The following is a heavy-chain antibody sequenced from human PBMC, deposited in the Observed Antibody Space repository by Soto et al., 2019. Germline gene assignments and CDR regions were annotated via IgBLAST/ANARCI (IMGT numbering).Heavy chain of an antibody. V-gene: IGHV3-74*01. Sequence: RGSLRLSCAASGFTFSSFWMHWVRQVPGKGLVWVSQINNDGRRTTYADSVKGRFTISRDNAKNTLYLQMNSLRAEDTAVYYCARDVPFQSFDYWGQGALVTVSS. J-gene: IGHJ4*02. CDR3: ARDVPFQSFDY. CDR2: INNDGRRT. CDR1: GFTFSSFW.